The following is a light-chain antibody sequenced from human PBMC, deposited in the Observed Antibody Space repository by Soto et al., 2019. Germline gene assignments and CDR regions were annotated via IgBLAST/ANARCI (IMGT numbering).Light chain of an antibody. J-gene: IGLJ2*01. CDR2: DNN. CDR1: SGDIGRSKF. V-gene: IGLV1-51*01. Sequence: QSVLTQPASVSGSPGQSITISCTGTSGDIGRSKFVSWYLQQPGKAPKLLIYDNNKRPSGIPDRFSGSKSGTSGTLDITGLQTGDEADYYCATWDGSLPGEVFGGGTKLTVL. CDR3: ATWDGSLPGEV.